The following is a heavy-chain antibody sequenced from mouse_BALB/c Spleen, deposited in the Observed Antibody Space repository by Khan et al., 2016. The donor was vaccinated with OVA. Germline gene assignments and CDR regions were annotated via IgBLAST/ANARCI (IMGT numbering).Heavy chain of an antibody. CDR1: GYPITSGYG. CDR2: ISYSGST. J-gene: IGHJ2*01. CDR3: ARTARIKY. Sequence: LQESGPGLVKPSQSLSLTCTVTGYPITSGYGWNWIRQFPGNKLEWMGYISYSGSTNYNPSLKSRISITRDTSKNQFFLQLNSVTTEDTATYYCARTARIKYWGQGTTLTVSS. V-gene: IGHV3-2*02. D-gene: IGHD1-2*01.